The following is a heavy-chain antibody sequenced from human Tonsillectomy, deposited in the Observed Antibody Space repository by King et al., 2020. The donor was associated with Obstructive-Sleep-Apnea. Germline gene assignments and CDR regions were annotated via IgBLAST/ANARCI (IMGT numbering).Heavy chain of an antibody. D-gene: IGHD2-2*01. V-gene: IGHV4-30-4*01. Sequence: VQLQESGPGLLKPSQTLSLTCTVSGGSISSGDYYWSWIRQPPGKGLEWIGYIYHNGNTYYNPPLKSRVTISLDTSKNQVSLKVSSVNVAGTAVYYCVRIVPATMWWLGVDGGGQGTTVTVSS. CDR1: GGSISSGDYY. CDR2: IYHNGNT. J-gene: IGHJ6*02. CDR3: VRIVPATMWWLGVDG.